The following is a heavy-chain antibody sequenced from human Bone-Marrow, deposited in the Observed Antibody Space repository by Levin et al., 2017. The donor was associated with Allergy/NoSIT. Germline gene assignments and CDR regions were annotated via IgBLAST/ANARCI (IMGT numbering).Heavy chain of an antibody. CDR3: ARDNSGWSSDF. CDR2: IDPRGDST. CDR1: GYKFTKSR. V-gene: IGHV1-46*01. J-gene: IGHJ3*01. D-gene: IGHD6-19*01. Sequence: ASVKVSCKAYGYKFTKSRMHWVRQAPGQGLEWIAIIDPRGDSTRDAQKFQGRVTTAWDASTSTVTMELRSLTSEDTAVYYCARDNSGWSSDFWGQGTLVTV.